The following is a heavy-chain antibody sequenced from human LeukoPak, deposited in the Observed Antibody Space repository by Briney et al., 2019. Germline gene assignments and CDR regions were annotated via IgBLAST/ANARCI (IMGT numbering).Heavy chain of an antibody. J-gene: IGHJ5*02. D-gene: IGHD2-15*01. V-gene: IGHV3-23*01. CDR1: GFTFSSYA. CDR2: ISDSGGST. CDR3: AKDLGGYCSGGSCFNWFDP. Sequence: GGSLRLSCAASGFTFSSYAMSWVRQAPGKGLEWVSTISDSGGSTYYADSVTGRFTISRDNSKNTLYLQMNSLRAEDTAVYYCAKDLGGYCSGGSCFNWFDPWGQGTLVTVSS.